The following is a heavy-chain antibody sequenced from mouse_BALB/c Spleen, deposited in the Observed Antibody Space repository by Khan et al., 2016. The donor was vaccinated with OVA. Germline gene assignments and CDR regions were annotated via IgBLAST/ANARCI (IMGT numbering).Heavy chain of an antibody. D-gene: IGHD1-1*01. CDR3: TRLAYYYDSEGFAY. CDR2: VSTGGGYT. Sequence: EVELVESGGDLVKPGGSLKLSCVASGFTFSTYGMSWVRQTPDKRLEWVATVSTGGGYTYYPDSVKGRFTISRDNAKNTLYLQMSGLKSEDTAMLYCTRLAYYYDSEGFAYWGQGTLVTVSA. CDR1: GFTFSTYG. V-gene: IGHV5-6*01. J-gene: IGHJ3*01.